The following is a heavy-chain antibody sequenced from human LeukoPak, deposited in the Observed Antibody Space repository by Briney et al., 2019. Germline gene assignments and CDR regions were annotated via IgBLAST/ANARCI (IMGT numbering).Heavy chain of an antibody. J-gene: IGHJ4*02. CDR3: ATGLTQLWLLPDY. CDR2: FDPEDGET. V-gene: IGHV1-24*01. CDR1: GYTLTELS. D-gene: IGHD5-18*01. Sequence: ASVKVSCKVSGYTLTELSMHWVRQAPGKGLEWMGGFDPEDGETIYAQKFQGRVTMTEDTSTDTAYMELSSLRSGDTAVYYCATGLTQLWLLPDYWGQGTLVTVSS.